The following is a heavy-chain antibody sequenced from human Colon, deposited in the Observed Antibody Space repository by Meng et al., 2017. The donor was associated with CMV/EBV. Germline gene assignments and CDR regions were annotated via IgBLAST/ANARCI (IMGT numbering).Heavy chain of an antibody. CDR1: GGSFSGYY. D-gene: IGHD6-6*01. CDR3: ARVGSSSSHDY. V-gene: IGHV4-34*01. J-gene: IGHJ4*02. CDR2: INHSGST. Sequence: GSLRLSCAVYGGSFSGYYWSWIRQPPGKGLEWIGEINHSGSTNYNPSLKSRVTISVDTSKNQFSLKLSSVTAADTAVYYCARVGSSSSHDYWGQGTLVTVSS.